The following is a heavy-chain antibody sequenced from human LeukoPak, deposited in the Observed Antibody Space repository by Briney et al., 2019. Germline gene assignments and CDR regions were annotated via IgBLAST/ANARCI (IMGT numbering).Heavy chain of an antibody. Sequence: ASVKVSCKASGYTFTSYGISWVRQAPGQGLEWMGWISAYNGNTNYAQKLQGRVTMTTDTSTSTAYMELRSLRSDDTAVYYCARDAGPLLANGISDYWGQGTLVTVSS. V-gene: IGHV1-18*01. CDR3: ARDAGPLLANGISDY. CDR2: ISAYNGNT. D-gene: IGHD3-10*01. J-gene: IGHJ4*02. CDR1: GYTFTSYG.